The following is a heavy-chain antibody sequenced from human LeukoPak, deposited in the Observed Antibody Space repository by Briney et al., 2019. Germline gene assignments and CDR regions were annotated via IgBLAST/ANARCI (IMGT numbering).Heavy chain of an antibody. Sequence: SETLSLTCAVYGGSFSGYYWCWIRQPPGKGLEWIGEINHSGSTNYNPSLKSRVTISVDTSKNQFSLKLSSVTAADTAVYYCAREGIGSSSYWGQGTLVTVSS. CDR1: GGSFSGYY. CDR3: AREGIGSSSY. CDR2: INHSGST. J-gene: IGHJ4*02. D-gene: IGHD6-13*01. V-gene: IGHV4-34*01.